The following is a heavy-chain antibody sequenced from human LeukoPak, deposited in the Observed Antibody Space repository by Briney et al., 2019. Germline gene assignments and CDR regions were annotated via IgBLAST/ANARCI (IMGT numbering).Heavy chain of an antibody. J-gene: IGHJ5*02. V-gene: IGHV3-11*01. Sequence: GGSLRLSCAASGFTFSDYYMSWIRQAPGKGLEWVSYISSSGSTIYYADSVKGRFTISRDNAKNSLYLQMNSLRAEDTAVYYCARDPLYSSSYRIFDPWGQVTLVTVSS. CDR2: ISSSGSTI. CDR1: GFTFSDYY. CDR3: ARDPLYSSSYRIFDP. D-gene: IGHD6-13*01.